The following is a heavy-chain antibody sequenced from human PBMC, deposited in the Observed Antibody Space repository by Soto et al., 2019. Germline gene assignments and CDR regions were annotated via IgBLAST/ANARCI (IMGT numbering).Heavy chain of an antibody. V-gene: IGHV3-33*01. J-gene: IGHJ4*02. D-gene: IGHD1-26*01. CDR3: VRDGVGGTAFFGYFDY. CDR2: VRYDGSNI. CDR1: GISFSIVG. Sequence: GGSLRLSCVASGISFSIVGMHWVRQAPGKGLEWVAVVRYDGSNIYYADSVKGRFTISRDNSKNTLYLQMNSLRADDTALYFCVRDGVGGTAFFGYFDYWGQGTPVTVSS.